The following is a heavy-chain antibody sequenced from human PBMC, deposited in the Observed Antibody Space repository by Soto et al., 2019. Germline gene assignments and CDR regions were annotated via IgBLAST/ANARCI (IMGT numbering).Heavy chain of an antibody. D-gene: IGHD5-18*01. CDR2: INPYNGHT. J-gene: IGHJ3*02. CDR3: ARPSGYGHGWGDLGYDPFDI. CDR1: GYTFSSFG. V-gene: IGHV1-18*01. Sequence: ASVKVSCKSSGYTFSSFGISWVRQAPGQGPEWVGWINPYNGHTDSAQSLQGRVTVSTDTSTSTAYTELRSLRADDTAVYYCARPSGYGHGWGDLGYDPFDIWG.